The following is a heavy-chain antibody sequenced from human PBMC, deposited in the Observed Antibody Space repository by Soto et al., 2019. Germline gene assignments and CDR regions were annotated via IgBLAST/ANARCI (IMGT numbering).Heavy chain of an antibody. CDR1: GGSGSSDSYH. CDR2: IYYSRST. J-gene: IGHJ6*02. D-gene: IGHD5-18*01. V-gene: IGHV4-61*01. CDR3: ATEKWIQLHGGYGYYGMAV. Sequence: QVQLQESGPGLVKPSETLSLTCTVSGGSGSSDSYHWSWILQPPGKGLEWIGYIYYSRSTNYNPPLTSRVTIALDTSKNQFSLRLSPVTAADTAVYYWATEKWIQLHGGYGYYGMAVWGQGTTVTVSS.